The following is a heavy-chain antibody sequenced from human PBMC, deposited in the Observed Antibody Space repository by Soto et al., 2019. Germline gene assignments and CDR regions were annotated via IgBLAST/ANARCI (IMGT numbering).Heavy chain of an antibody. CDR2: VFYTGFT. CDR1: GGAIIGSYYC. Sequence: PSETLSLTCAVSGGAIIGSYYCFGGLRQSPGKGPEWIGSVFYTGFTSYNPSLESRVSVSVDTSKNQFSLKVSGVSAADTAVYYCATSQKGYNWNYFDHWGQGALVTVSS. J-gene: IGHJ4*02. CDR3: ATSQKGYNWNYFDH. V-gene: IGHV4-39*01. D-gene: IGHD1-20*01.